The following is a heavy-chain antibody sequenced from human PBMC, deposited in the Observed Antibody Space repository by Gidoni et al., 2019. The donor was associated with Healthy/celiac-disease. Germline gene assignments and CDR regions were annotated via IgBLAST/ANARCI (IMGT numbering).Heavy chain of an antibody. V-gene: IGHV3-23*01. CDR2: ISGSGGST. Sequence: EVQLLESGRGVAQPGGSLRLSRAASGFSFSSYAMSWVRQAPGKGLGWVSAISGSGGSTYYAASVKGRFTISRDNSKNTLYLQMNSLRAEDTAVYYCAKSLVAVAGKGGYWGQGTLVTVSS. J-gene: IGHJ4*02. CDR3: AKSLVAVAGKGGY. D-gene: IGHD6-19*01. CDR1: GFSFSSYA.